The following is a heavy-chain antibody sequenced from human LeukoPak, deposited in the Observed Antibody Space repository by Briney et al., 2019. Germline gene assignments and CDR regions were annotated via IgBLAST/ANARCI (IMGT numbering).Heavy chain of an antibody. D-gene: IGHD3-22*01. Sequence: SVKVSCKASGGTFSIYAISWVRQAPGQGLEWMGGIIPIFGTANYAQKFQGRVTITMDESTSTAYMELSSLRSEDTAVYYCARAHYYDSSGYYDYYYYMDVWGKGTTVTVSS. CDR3: ARAHYYDSSGYYDYYYYMDV. J-gene: IGHJ6*03. CDR2: IIPIFGTA. V-gene: IGHV1-69*05. CDR1: GGTFSIYA.